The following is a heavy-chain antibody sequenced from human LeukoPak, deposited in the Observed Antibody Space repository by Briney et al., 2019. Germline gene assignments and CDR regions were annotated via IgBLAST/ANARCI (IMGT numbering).Heavy chain of an antibody. CDR1: GGTFSSYA. D-gene: IGHD2-2*01. V-gene: IGHV1-69*05. CDR3: ARRACSSTSCYWSGDYYYYMDV. J-gene: IGHJ6*03. Sequence: SVKVSCKASGGTFSSYAISWVRQAPGQGLEWRGGIIPIFGTANYAQKFQGRVTITTDESTSTAYMELSSLRSEDTAVYYCARRACSSTSCYWSGDYYYYMDVWGKGTTVTVSS. CDR2: IIPIFGTA.